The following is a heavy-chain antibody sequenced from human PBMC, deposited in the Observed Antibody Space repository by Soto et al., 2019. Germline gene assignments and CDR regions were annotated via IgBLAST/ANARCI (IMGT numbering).Heavy chain of an antibody. V-gene: IGHV1-46*01. Sequence: ASVKVSCKASGYTFTNYYMHWVRQAPGQGLEWMGIIKPTGGETTYAQKFLGRATMTRDTSTGTLYMELSSLRPDDTAVYYCTKPRSSLQWPPFDPWGHGTQVTVSS. CDR2: IKPTGGET. CDR1: GYTFTNYY. CDR3: TKPRSSLQWPPFDP. D-gene: IGHD6-19*01. J-gene: IGHJ5*02.